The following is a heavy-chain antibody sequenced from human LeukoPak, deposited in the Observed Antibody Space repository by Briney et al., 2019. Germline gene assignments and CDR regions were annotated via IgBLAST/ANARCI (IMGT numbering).Heavy chain of an antibody. CDR3: AKDRQDSGSYSLFLDY. V-gene: IGHV3-30*02. CDR1: GFTFSSYE. J-gene: IGHJ4*02. CDR2: IRYDGSNK. Sequence: GGSLRLSCAASGFTFSSYEMNWVRQAPGKGLEWVAFIRYDGSNKYYADSVKGRFTISRDNSKNTLYLQMNSLRAEDTAVYYCAKDRQDSGSYSLFLDYWGQGTLVTVSS. D-gene: IGHD1-26*01.